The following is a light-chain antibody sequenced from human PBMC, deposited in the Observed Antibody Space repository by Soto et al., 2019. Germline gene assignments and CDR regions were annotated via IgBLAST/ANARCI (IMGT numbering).Light chain of an antibody. Sequence: QSALTQPPSASGSPGQSVTISCTGTSRDVGGYNYVSWYQHHPGKAPKLMIYEVSKRPSGVPDRFSGSKSGNTASLTVSGLQAEDEADYYCSSYAGINNLVFGGGTKVTVL. V-gene: IGLV2-8*01. CDR1: SRDVGGYNY. J-gene: IGLJ2*01. CDR2: EVS. CDR3: SSYAGINNLV.